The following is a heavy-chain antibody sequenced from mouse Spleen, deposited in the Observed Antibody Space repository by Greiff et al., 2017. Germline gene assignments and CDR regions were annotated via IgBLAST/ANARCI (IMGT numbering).Heavy chain of an antibody. CDR2: ISYDGSN. V-gene: IGHV3-6*01. Sequence: ESGPGLVKPSQSLSLTCSVTGYSITSGYYWNWIRQFPGNKLEWMGYISYDGSNNYNPSLKNRISITRDTSKNQFFLKLNSVTTEDTATYYCAGDWAYWYFDVWGAGTTVTVSS. J-gene: IGHJ1*01. CDR1: GYSITSGYY. CDR3: AGDWAYWYFDV. D-gene: IGHD4-1*01.